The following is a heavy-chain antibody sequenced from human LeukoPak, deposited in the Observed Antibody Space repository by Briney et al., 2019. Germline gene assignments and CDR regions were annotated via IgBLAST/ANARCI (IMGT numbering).Heavy chain of an antibody. J-gene: IGHJ4*02. D-gene: IGHD5-18*01. Sequence: SGGSLRLSCAASGFTFSSYAMHWVRQAPGKGLEWVAVISYDGSNKYYADSVKGRFTISRDNSKNTLYLQMNSLRAEDTAVYYCARSTMDGYSYDHDYWGQGTLVTVSS. CDR3: ARSTMDGYSYDHDY. CDR2: ISYDGSNK. V-gene: IGHV3-30-3*01. CDR1: GFTFSSYA.